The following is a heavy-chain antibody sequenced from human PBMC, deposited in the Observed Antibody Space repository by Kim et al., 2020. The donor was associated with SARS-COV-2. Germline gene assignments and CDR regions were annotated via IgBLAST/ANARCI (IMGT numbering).Heavy chain of an antibody. J-gene: IGHJ4*02. CDR1: GFTFSDYY. V-gene: IGHV3-11*03. Sequence: LSLTCAASGFTFSDYYMSWIRQAPGKGLEWVSYISSSSSYTNYADSVKGRFTISRDNAKNSLYLQMNSLRAEDTAVYYCSSRTGMYAYWGQGTLVTV. D-gene: IGHD2-8*01. CDR3: SSRTGMYAY. CDR2: ISSSSSYT.